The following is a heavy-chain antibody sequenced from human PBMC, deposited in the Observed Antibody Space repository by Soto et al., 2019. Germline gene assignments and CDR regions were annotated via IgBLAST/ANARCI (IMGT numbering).Heavy chain of an antibody. J-gene: IGHJ4*02. Sequence: QVQLVESGGSVVQPGRSLRLSCAASGFTFSSYAMHWVRQAPGKGLEWVAVISYDGSNKYYADSVKGRFTISRDNSKNTLYLQMNSLRAEDTAVYYCARGLRLFDYWGQGTLVTVSS. CDR1: GFTFSSYA. CDR3: ARGLRLFDY. D-gene: IGHD5-12*01. V-gene: IGHV3-30-3*01. CDR2: ISYDGSNK.